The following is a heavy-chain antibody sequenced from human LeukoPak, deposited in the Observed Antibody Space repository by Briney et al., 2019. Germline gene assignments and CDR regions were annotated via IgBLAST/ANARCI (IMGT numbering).Heavy chain of an antibody. Sequence: PSETLSLTCTVSSGSISSYYWSWIRQPPGKGLEWIGYIYYSGSTNYNPSLKSRVTISVDTSKNQFSLKLSSVTAADTAVYYCARRRHYDSSDYWGQGTLVTVSS. CDR2: IYYSGST. CDR1: SGSISSYY. V-gene: IGHV4-59*01. J-gene: IGHJ4*02. CDR3: ARRRHYDSSDY. D-gene: IGHD3-22*01.